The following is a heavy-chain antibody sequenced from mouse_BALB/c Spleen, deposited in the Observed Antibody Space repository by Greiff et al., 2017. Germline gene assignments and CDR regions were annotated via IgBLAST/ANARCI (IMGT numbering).Heavy chain of an antibody. Sequence: DVMLVESGGGLVKPGGSLKLSCAASGFTFSSYAMSWVRQTPEKRLEWVASISSGGSTYYPDSVKGRFTISRDNARNILYLQMSSLRSEDTAMYYCARERSYGFDYWGQGTTLTVSS. CDR3: ARERSYGFDY. V-gene: IGHV5-6-5*01. CDR1: GFTFSSYA. J-gene: IGHJ2*01. D-gene: IGHD2-12*01. CDR2: ISSGGST.